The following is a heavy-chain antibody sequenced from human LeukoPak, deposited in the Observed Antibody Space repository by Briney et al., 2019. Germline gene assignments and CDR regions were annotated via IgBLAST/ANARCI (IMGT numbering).Heavy chain of an antibody. Sequence: GGSLRLSCAASGFTISRNNWSWFRKAPGKGLEWVLVIYSGGTTYYADSVKGQFTISRDNSKNTLHLQMDSLRPEDTAVYFCAKESIAGATTHVFDIWGRGTLVTVSS. CDR1: GFTISRNN. D-gene: IGHD1-26*01. CDR3: AKESIAGATTHVFDI. J-gene: IGHJ2*01. V-gene: IGHV3-53*01. CDR2: IYSGGTT.